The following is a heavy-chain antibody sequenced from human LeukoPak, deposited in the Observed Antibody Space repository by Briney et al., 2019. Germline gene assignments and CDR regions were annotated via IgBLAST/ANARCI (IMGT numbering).Heavy chain of an antibody. CDR2: ISGSGGST. J-gene: IGHJ1*01. V-gene: IGHV3-23*01. Sequence: PGGSLRLSCAASGFTFSSYAMSWVRQAPGKGLEWVSAISGSGGSTYYADSVKGRFTISRDNSKNTLYLQMNSLRAEDTAVYYCAKDLCGGDCSPGAEYFQHWGQGTLVTVSS. D-gene: IGHD2-21*01. CDR1: GFTFSSYA. CDR3: AKDLCGGDCSPGAEYFQH.